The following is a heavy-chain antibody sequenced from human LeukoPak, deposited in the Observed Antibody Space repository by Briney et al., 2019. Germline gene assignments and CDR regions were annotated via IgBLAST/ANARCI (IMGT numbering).Heavy chain of an antibody. CDR2: ISSNGGST. CDR1: GFTFSSYA. Sequence: GGSLRLSCSASGFTFSSYAMHWVRQAPGKGLEYVSAISSNGGSTYYADSVKGRFTISRDNSKNTLYLQMSSLRAEDTAVYYCVKDRGEAVAGIYYFDYWGQGTLVTVSS. V-gene: IGHV3-64D*06. CDR3: VKDRGEAVAGIYYFDY. J-gene: IGHJ4*02. D-gene: IGHD6-19*01.